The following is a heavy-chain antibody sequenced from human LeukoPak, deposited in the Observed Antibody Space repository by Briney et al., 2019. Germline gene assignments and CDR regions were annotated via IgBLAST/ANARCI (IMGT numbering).Heavy chain of an antibody. CDR1: GVSMTTYY. CDR2: IFYSGST. V-gene: IGHV4-59*08. Sequence: SETLSLTCTVSGVSMTTYYWSWIRQPPGKGLEWIGYIFYSGSTNYNPSLKSRVTLSVDTSKNQFSLRLSSVTAADTAVYYCARLQFGSGDYHEVDSWVQGTLVTVSS. J-gene: IGHJ4*02. CDR3: ARLQFGSGDYHEVDS. D-gene: IGHD3-22*01.